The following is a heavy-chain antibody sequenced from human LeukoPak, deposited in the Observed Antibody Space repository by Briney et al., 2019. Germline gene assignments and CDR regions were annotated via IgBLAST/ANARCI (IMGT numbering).Heavy chain of an antibody. Sequence: PGGSLRLSCAGTGFTFRDYTMHWVRQAPGKGLEWVAVISYDESDKYYADSVKGRFTISRDNFQNMLYVQMNSLRSEDTAVYYCAREVLVPAAIRASGLDVWGQGTTVSVSS. CDR1: GFTFRDYT. D-gene: IGHD2-2*01. CDR2: ISYDESDK. J-gene: IGHJ6*02. V-gene: IGHV3-30*04. CDR3: AREVLVPAAIRASGLDV.